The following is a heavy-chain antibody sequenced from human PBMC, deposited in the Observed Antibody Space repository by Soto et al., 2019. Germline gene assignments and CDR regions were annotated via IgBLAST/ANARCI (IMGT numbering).Heavy chain of an antibody. J-gene: IGHJ5*02. Sequence: QVQLVQSGAEVKKPGASVKVSCKASGYTFTSYDINWVRQATGQGLEWMGWMNPNSGNTGYAQKFQGRVTMTRNTSISTAYMELSSLRSEDTAVYYCARSRGVLRYFDWLFGVLDPWGQGTLVTVSS. CDR1: GYTFTSYD. CDR2: MNPNSGNT. V-gene: IGHV1-8*01. CDR3: ARSRGVLRYFDWLFGVLDP. D-gene: IGHD3-9*01.